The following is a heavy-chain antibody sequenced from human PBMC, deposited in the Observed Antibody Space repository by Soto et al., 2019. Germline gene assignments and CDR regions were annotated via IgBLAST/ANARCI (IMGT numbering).Heavy chain of an antibody. CDR1: GFTFSSYG. D-gene: IGHD3-10*01. CDR3: AGVRGVSYYYYYYMDV. CDR2: IWYDGSNK. J-gene: IGHJ6*03. V-gene: IGHV3-33*01. Sequence: GGSLRLSCAASGFTFSSYGMHWVRQAPGKGLEWVAVIWYDGSNKYYADSVKGRFTISRDNSKNTLYLQMNSLRAEDTAVYYCAGVRGVSYYYYYYMDVWGEGTTVTVSS.